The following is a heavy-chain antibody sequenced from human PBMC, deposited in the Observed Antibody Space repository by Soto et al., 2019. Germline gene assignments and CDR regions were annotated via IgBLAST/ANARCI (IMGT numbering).Heavy chain of an antibody. CDR1: GFTFSSYA. CDR3: AKMVSRSGNNGYFDYFDY. J-gene: IGHJ4*02. V-gene: IGHV3-23*01. CDR2: ISGSGGST. D-gene: IGHD3-22*01. Sequence: GGSLRLSCAASGFTFSSYAMSWVRQAPGKGLEWVSAISGSGGSTYYADSVKGRFTISRDNSKNTLYLQMDSLRAEDTAVYYCAKMVSRSGNNGYFDYFDYWGQGTLVTVSS.